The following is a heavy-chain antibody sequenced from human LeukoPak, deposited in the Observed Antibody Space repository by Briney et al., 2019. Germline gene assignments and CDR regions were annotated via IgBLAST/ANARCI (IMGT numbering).Heavy chain of an antibody. J-gene: IGHJ4*02. CDR3: ATDHSYIAVAGFVNY. CDR1: GYTLTELS. V-gene: IGHV1-24*01. D-gene: IGHD6-19*01. Sequence: GASVTVSCKVSGYTLTELSMHWVRQAPGKGLEWMGGFDPEDGETIYAQKFQGRVTMTEDTSTDTAYMELSSLRSEDTAVYYCATDHSYIAVAGFVNYWGQGTLVTVSS. CDR2: FDPEDGET.